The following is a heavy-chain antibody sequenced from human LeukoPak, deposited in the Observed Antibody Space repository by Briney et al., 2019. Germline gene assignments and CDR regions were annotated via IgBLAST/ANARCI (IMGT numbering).Heavy chain of an antibody. V-gene: IGHV4-61*02. J-gene: IGHJ4*02. Sequence: SQTLSLTCTVSGGSISSGSYYWSWIRQPAGKGLEWIGRIYTSGSTNYNPPLKSRVTISVDTSKNQFSLKLSSVTAADTAVYYCARAPTPYGDSSGYDYWGQGTLVTVSS. CDR1: GGSISSGSYY. CDR3: ARAPTPYGDSSGYDY. D-gene: IGHD3-22*01. CDR2: IYTSGST.